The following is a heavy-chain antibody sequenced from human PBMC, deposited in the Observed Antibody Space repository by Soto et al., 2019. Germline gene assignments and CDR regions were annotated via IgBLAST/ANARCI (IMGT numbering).Heavy chain of an antibody. Sequence: LSLTCAVSGDPMRTDYYWGWVRQPPGKGLEWIGSIYHSGSAYYNPSLTSRVTISVDTSKNQFSLKVTSVTAADTAVYYCARLTTVRYFDHWGQGTLVT. D-gene: IGHD3-9*01. V-gene: IGHV4-38-2*01. CDR3: ARLTTVRYFDH. CDR2: IYHSGSA. CDR1: GDPMRTDYY. J-gene: IGHJ4*02.